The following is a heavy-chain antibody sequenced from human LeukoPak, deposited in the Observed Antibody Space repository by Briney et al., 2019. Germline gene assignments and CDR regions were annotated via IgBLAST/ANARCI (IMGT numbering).Heavy chain of an antibody. Sequence: PGGSLRLSCAASGFTFSSYAMHWVRQAPGKGLEWVAVISYDGSNKYYADSVKGRFTISRDNSKNTLYLQMNSLRAEDTAVYYCARDRYYYDSRGFFPDYWGQGTLVTVSS. CDR1: GFTFSSYA. CDR3: ARDRYYYDSRGFFPDY. V-gene: IGHV3-30-3*01. CDR2: ISYDGSNK. D-gene: IGHD3-22*01. J-gene: IGHJ4*02.